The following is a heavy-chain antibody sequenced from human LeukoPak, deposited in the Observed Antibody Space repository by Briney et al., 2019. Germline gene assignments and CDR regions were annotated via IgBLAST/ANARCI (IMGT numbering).Heavy chain of an antibody. CDR2: IWYDGSNK. Sequence: GGSLRLSCAASGFTFSSYGMHWVRQAPGKGLEWVAVIWYDGSNKYYADSVKGRYTISRDNSKNTLYLQMNSLRAEDTAVYYCAREELHCGGDCHDYWGQGTLVTVSS. CDR1: GFTFSSYG. J-gene: IGHJ4*02. D-gene: IGHD2-21*02. V-gene: IGHV3-33*01. CDR3: AREELHCGGDCHDY.